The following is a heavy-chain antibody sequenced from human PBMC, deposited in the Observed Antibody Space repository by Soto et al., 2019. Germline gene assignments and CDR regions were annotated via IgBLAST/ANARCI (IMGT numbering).Heavy chain of an antibody. D-gene: IGHD2-8*02. CDR2: IYYSGST. CDR3: ARVVPVNRGVVFDY. V-gene: IGHV4-31*03. Sequence: PSETLSLTCTVFGGSISSGGYYWSWIRQHPGKGLEWIGYIYYSGSTYHNPSLKSRVTISVDTSKNQFSLKLSSVTAADTAVYYCARVVPVNRGVVFDYWGQGTLVTVSS. CDR1: GGSISSGGYY. J-gene: IGHJ4*02.